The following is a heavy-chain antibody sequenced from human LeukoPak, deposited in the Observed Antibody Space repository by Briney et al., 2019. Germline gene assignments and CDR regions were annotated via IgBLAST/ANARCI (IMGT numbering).Heavy chain of an antibody. J-gene: IGHJ4*02. V-gene: IGHV4-39*07. CDR3: AVPGYSSGWNPFDY. CDR2: INHSGST. CDR1: GGSISSSSYY. D-gene: IGHD6-19*01. Sequence: SETLSLTCTVSGGSISSSSYYWSWIRQPPGKGLEWIGEINHSGSTNYNPSLKSRVTISIDTSKNQFSLKLSSVTAADTAVYYCAVPGYSSGWNPFDYWGQGTLVTVSS.